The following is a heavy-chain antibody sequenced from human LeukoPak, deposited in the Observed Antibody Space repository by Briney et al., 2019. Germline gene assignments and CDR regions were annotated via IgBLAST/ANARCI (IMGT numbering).Heavy chain of an antibody. CDR2: IIPIFGTS. CDR3: ARGSRSGWYYFDY. J-gene: IGHJ4*02. V-gene: IGHV1-69*06. D-gene: IGHD6-19*01. CDR1: GYTFTNYD. Sequence: SVKVSCKASGYTFTNYDINWVRQATGQGLEWMGGIIPIFGTSNYAQKFQGRVTITADTATSTAYMELSSLRSDDTAVYSCARGSRSGWYYFDYWGQGTLVTVSS.